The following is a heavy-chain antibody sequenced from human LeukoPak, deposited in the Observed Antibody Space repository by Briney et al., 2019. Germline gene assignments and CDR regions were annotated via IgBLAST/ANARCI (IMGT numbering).Heavy chain of an antibody. J-gene: IGHJ4*02. CDR3: AREWLAYCGGDCYSGYFDY. V-gene: IGHV1-46*01. D-gene: IGHD2-21*02. Sequence: ASVKVSCKASGYTFTGYYMHWVRQAPGQGLEWMGIINPSGGSTSYAQKFQGRVTMTRDTSTSTVYMEPSSLRSEDTAVYYCAREWLAYCGGDCYSGYFDYWGQGTLVTVSS. CDR2: INPSGGST. CDR1: GYTFTGYY.